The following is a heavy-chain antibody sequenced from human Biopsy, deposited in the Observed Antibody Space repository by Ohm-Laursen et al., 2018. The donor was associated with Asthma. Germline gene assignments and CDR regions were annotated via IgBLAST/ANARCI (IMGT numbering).Heavy chain of an antibody. D-gene: IGHD3-22*01. V-gene: IGHV3-23*01. Sequence: SLRLSCAASGFTFSSYAMSWVRQAPGKGLEWVSGISGSGGSTYYADSVKGRFTISRDYSKNTLYLQMHSLRAEDTAVYYCARGDSSNWSHYYFDYWGQGTLVTVSS. CDR3: ARGDSSNWSHYYFDY. J-gene: IGHJ4*02. CDR1: GFTFSSYA. CDR2: ISGSGGST.